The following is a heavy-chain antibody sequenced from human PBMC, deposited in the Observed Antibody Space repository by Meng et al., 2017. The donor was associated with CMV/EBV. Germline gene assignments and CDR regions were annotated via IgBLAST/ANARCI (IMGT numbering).Heavy chain of an antibody. J-gene: IGHJ6*02. CDR2: IYSGGST. D-gene: IGHD2-2*01. Sequence: GESLKISCAASGSTVSSNYMSWVRQAPGKGLEWVSVIYSGGSTYYADSVKGRFTISRDNSKNTLYLQMNSLRAEDTAVYYCARPSEGYYYGMDVWGQGTTVTVSS. CDR3: ARPSEGYYYGMDV. CDR1: GSTVSSNY. V-gene: IGHV3-53*01.